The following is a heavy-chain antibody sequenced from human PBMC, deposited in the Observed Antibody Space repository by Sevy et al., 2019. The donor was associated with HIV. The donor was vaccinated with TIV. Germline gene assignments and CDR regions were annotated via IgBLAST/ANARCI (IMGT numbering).Heavy chain of an antibody. D-gene: IGHD3-16*02. J-gene: IGHJ4*02. Sequence: GGSLRLSCAASGFTFSSYWMSWVRQAPGKGLEWVANIKQDGSEKYYVDSVKGRFTISGDNAKNSLYLQMNSLRAEDTAVYYCASHYVWGSYRYTYYFDYWGQGTLVTVSS. CDR2: IKQDGSEK. CDR3: ASHYVWGSYRYTYYFDY. V-gene: IGHV3-7*03. CDR1: GFTFSSYW.